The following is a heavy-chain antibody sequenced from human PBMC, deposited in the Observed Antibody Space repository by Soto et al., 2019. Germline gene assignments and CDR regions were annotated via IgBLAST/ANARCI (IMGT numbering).Heavy chain of an antibody. CDR1: GFTFSSYG. J-gene: IGHJ6*03. Sequence: GGSLRLSCAASGFTFSSYGMHWVRQAPGKGLEWVAVIWYDGSNKYYADSVKGRFTISRDNSKNTLYLQMNSLRAEDTAVYYCARDHGGSSSPYYYYYMDVWGKGTTVTVSS. D-gene: IGHD6-13*01. CDR2: IWYDGSNK. V-gene: IGHV3-33*01. CDR3: ARDHGGSSSPYYYYYMDV.